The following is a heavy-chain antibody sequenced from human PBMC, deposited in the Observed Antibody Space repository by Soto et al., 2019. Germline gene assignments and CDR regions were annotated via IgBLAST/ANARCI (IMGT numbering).Heavy chain of an antibody. D-gene: IGHD2-2*01. CDR2: IYYSGST. Sequence: QVQLQESGPGLVKPSQTLSLTCTVSGGSISSSGYSWSWIRQHPGKGLEWIGYIYYSGSTNYNPSLKSRVTISVDTSKNQFSLKLSSVTAADTAVYYCARGNIVVVPVAIWAQEGGNNYFDYWGQGTLVTVSS. CDR1: GGSISSSGYS. J-gene: IGHJ4*02. CDR3: ARGNIVVVPVAIWAQEGGNNYFDY. V-gene: IGHV4-31*03.